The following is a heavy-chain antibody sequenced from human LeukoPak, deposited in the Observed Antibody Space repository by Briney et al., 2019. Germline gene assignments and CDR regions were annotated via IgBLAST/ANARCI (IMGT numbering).Heavy chain of an antibody. CDR3: AKDNDYGARNPYDY. Sequence: GGSLRLSCTVSGFTVSSNSMSWVRQAPGKGLEWVSFIYSDNTHYSDSVKGRFTISRDNSKNTLYLQMNSLRAEDTAVYYCAKDNDYGARNPYDYWGQGTLVTVSS. V-gene: IGHV3-53*01. J-gene: IGHJ4*02. CDR1: GFTVSSNS. CDR2: IYSDNT. D-gene: IGHD4-17*01.